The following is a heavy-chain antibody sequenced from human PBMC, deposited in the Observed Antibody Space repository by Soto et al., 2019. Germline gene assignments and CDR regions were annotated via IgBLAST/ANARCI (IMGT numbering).Heavy chain of an antibody. CDR1: GFMFSRYW. J-gene: IGHJ4*02. Sequence: GGSLRLSCAASGFMFSRYWMAWVRQAPGKGLEWVANIKQDGSEKYYVDSVKGRFTISRDNANNSLNLQMNSLRAEDTAVYYCARDVGLHLGELSFSDYWGQGTLVTVSS. CDR3: ARDVGLHLGELSFSDY. D-gene: IGHD3-16*02. V-gene: IGHV3-7*01. CDR2: IKQDGSEK.